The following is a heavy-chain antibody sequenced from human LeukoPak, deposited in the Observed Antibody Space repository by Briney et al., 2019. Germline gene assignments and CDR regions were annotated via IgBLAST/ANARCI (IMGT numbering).Heavy chain of an antibody. V-gene: IGHV3-73*01. D-gene: IGHD2-8*01. J-gene: IGHJ3*02. CDR2: IRSKANSYAT. CDR3: TRHGLGANGAFDI. Sequence: GGSLRLSCTASGFTFSGSAMHWVRQASGKGLEWVGRIRSKANSYATAYAASVKGRFTISRDDSKNTAYLQMNSLKTEDTAVYYCTRHGLGANGAFDIWGQGTMVTVSS. CDR1: GFTFSGSA.